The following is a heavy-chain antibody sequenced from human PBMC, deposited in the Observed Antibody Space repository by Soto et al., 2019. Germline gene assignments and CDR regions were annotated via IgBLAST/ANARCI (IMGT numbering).Heavy chain of an antibody. V-gene: IGHV1-69*01. CDR1: GGTFSSYA. CDR2: IIPIFGTA. D-gene: IGHD2-2*01. J-gene: IGHJ6*02. CDR3: ARDCSSTSCYAPYYYYGMDV. Sequence: QVQLVQSGAEVKKPGSSVKVSCKAPGGTFSSYAISCVRQAPGQGLEWMGGIIPIFGTANYAQKFQGRVTITADESTSTAYMELSSLRSEDTAVYYCARDCSSTSCYAPYYYYGMDVWGQGTTVTVSS.